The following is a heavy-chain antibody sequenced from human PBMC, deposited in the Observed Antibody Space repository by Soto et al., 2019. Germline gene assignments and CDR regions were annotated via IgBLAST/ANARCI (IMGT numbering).Heavy chain of an antibody. J-gene: IGHJ4*02. V-gene: IGHV1-18*01. CDR1: GFTFTNYG. CDR3: TRPTPTRQSTYDY. Sequence: ASVKVSCKASGFTFTNYGISWVRQAPGQGLEYMGWISPYNGNTYYAQNLQGRVTMTTDTSTRTAYMELRSLRPDDTAVYYCTRPTPTRQSTYDYWGRGTLVTVSS. CDR2: ISPYNGNT.